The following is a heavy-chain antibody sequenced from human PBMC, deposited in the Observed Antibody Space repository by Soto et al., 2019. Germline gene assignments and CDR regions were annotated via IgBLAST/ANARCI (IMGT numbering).Heavy chain of an antibody. Sequence: GGSLRLSCAASGFTFSRYAMSWVRQAPGKGLEWVSTISASGDNTYYADSVKGRFTISRDNSKNTLYVQMNSLRTEDTAVYYCAKAPFCRMTSCFGLLDYWGQGTLVTVSS. CDR3: AKAPFCRMTSCFGLLDY. V-gene: IGHV3-23*01. D-gene: IGHD2-2*01. CDR1: GFTFSRYA. CDR2: ISASGDNT. J-gene: IGHJ4*02.